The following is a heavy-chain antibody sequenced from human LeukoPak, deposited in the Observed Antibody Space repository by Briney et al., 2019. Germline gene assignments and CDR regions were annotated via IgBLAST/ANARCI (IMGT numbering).Heavy chain of an antibody. D-gene: IGHD3-10*01. J-gene: IGHJ4*02. CDR1: GGTFSSYA. CDR3: ARAKPKNMVRGLIMRRESRYYFDY. Sequence: ASVKVSCKASGGTFSSYAISWVRQAPGQGLEWMGGIIPIFGTANYAQKFQGRVTITADESTSTAYMELSSLRSEDTAVYYCARAKPKNMVRGLIMRRESRYYFDYWGQGTLVTVSS. CDR2: IIPIFGTA. V-gene: IGHV1-69*13.